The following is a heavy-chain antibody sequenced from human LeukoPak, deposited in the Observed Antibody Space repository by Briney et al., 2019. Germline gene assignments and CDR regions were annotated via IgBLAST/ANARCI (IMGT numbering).Heavy chain of an antibody. Sequence: GGSLRLSCAASGFTFSGCAMSWVRQAPGKGLEWVSAIRGSGGTTYYADSVKGRFTISRDNSKDTLYLQMNSLRVEDTAVYYCAKGRYDWLSDTDYWGQGTLVSVYS. CDR2: IRGSGGTT. CDR1: GFTFSGCA. CDR3: AKGRYDWLSDTDY. J-gene: IGHJ4*02. V-gene: IGHV3-23*01. D-gene: IGHD3-9*01.